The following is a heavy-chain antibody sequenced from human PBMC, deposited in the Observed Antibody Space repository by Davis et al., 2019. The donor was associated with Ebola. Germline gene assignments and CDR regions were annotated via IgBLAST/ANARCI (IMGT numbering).Heavy chain of an antibody. CDR1: GFTFSSYA. CDR2: ISGSGSST. J-gene: IGHJ4*02. Sequence: GESLKISCAASGFTFSSYAMSWVRQAPGKGLEWVSAISGSGSSTYYADSVKGRFTISRDNSKNTLYLQMNSLRAEDTAVYYCAKWDCSGGSCYGPDYWGQGTLVTVSS. D-gene: IGHD2-15*01. CDR3: AKWDCSGGSCYGPDY. V-gene: IGHV3-23*01.